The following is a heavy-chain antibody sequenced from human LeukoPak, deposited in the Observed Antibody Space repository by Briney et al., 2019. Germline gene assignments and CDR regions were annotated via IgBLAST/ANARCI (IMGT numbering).Heavy chain of an antibody. D-gene: IGHD3-22*01. V-gene: IGHV3-23*01. CDR2: ISGSGGST. CDR1: GFTFSSYG. J-gene: IGHJ4*02. Sequence: GGSLRLSCAASGFTFSSYGMSWVRQAPGKGLEWVSAISGSGGSTYYADSVKGRFTISRDNSKNTLYLQMNSLRAEDTAVYYCAKDGGYYDSSGYYYFRFYFDYWGQGTLVTVSS. CDR3: AKDGGYYDSSGYYYFRFYFDY.